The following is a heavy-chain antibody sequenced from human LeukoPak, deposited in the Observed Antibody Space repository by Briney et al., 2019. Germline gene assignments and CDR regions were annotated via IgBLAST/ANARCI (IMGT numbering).Heavy chain of an antibody. Sequence: SETLSLTCAVYGGSFSGYYWGWIRQPPGKGLEWIGSIYYSGSTYYNPSLKSRVTISVDTSKNQFSLKLSFVTAADRAVYYCVGSSGWYVGMKIDYWGQGTLVTVSS. J-gene: IGHJ4*02. D-gene: IGHD6-19*01. CDR1: GGSFSGYY. CDR3: VGSSGWYVGMKIDY. CDR2: IYYSGST. V-gene: IGHV4-34*01.